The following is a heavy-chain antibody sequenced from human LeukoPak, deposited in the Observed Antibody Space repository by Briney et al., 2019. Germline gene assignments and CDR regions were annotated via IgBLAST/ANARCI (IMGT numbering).Heavy chain of an antibody. Sequence: HPGGSLRLSCAASGFTFSGSAMHWVRQASGKGLEWVGRIRSKANSYATAYAASVKGRFTISRDDSKNTAYLQMNSLKTEDTAVYYCIRGDYYYYGMDVWGQGTTVTVSS. D-gene: IGHD3-10*01. CDR2: IRSKANSYAT. V-gene: IGHV3-73*01. CDR1: GFTFSGSA. J-gene: IGHJ6*02. CDR3: IRGDYYYYGMDV.